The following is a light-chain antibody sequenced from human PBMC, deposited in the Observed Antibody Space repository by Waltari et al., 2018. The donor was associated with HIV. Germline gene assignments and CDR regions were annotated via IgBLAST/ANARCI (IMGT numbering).Light chain of an antibody. V-gene: IGLV1-40*01. CDR1: SSNIGAHFP. Sequence: QSVLTQPPSVSGAPGQTVAISRTGSSSNIGAHFPVHWYQQLPGTAPKLIIHNNNLRAPGVPDRISGSKSGTSVSLAIAGLQTADEGDYYCQSYDSRLSGPLFGGGTKLSVL. J-gene: IGLJ2*01. CDR2: NNN. CDR3: QSYDSRLSGPL.